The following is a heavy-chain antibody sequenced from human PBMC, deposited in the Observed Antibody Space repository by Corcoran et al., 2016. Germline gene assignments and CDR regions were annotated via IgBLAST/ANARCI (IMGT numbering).Heavy chain of an antibody. V-gene: IGHV1-18*01. CDR1: GYTFTSYG. CDR2: ISAYNGNT. CDR3: AGEIWGWNLYTGPDY. D-gene: IGHD2-8*02. Sequence: QVQLVQSGAEVKKPGASVKVSCKASGYTFTSYGISWVRQAPGQGLEWMGWISAYNGNTNYAQKLQGRVTMTTDTSTSTAYMELRSLRSDDTAVYYCAGEIWGWNLYTGPDYWGQGTLVTVSS. J-gene: IGHJ4*02.